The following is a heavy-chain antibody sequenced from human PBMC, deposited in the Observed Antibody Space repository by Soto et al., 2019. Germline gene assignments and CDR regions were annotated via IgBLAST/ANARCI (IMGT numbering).Heavy chain of an antibody. D-gene: IGHD6-13*01. J-gene: IGHJ4*02. CDR1: GGTFSSYA. CDR2: IIPIFGTA. V-gene: IGHV1-69*13. CDR3: ARDSLSAAGPFDY. Sequence: GASVKVSCKASGGTFSSYAISWVRQAPGQGLEWMGGIIPIFGTANYAQKFQGRVTITADESTSTAYMELSSLRSEDTAVYYGARDSLSAAGPFDYWGQGTLVTVSS.